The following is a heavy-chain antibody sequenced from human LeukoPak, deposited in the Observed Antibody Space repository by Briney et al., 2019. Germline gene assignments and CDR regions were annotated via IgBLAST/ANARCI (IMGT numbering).Heavy chain of an antibody. D-gene: IGHD6-13*01. V-gene: IGHV1-2*02. Sequence: GASVKVSCKASGYTFTGYYMHWVRQAPGPGLEWMGWINPNSGGTNYAQKFQGRVTMTRDTSISTAYMELSRLTSDDTAVYYCARAGSSSRWVNDYWGQGTLVTVSS. CDR2: INPNSGGT. CDR3: ARAGSSSRWVNDY. CDR1: GYTFTGYY. J-gene: IGHJ4*02.